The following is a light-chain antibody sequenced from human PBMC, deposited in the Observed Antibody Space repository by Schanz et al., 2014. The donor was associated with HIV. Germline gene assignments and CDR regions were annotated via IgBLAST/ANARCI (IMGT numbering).Light chain of an antibody. CDR1: QSISSY. CDR2: AAS. CDR3: LQDYNYRWT. Sequence: IQMTQSPSSLSASVGDRVTITCRASQSISSYLNWYQQKPGRAPQLLISAASSLQSGVPSRFSGSGSGTDFTLTISSLQPEDFATYYCLQDYNYRWTFGQGTKVEIK. V-gene: IGKV1-6*01. J-gene: IGKJ1*01.